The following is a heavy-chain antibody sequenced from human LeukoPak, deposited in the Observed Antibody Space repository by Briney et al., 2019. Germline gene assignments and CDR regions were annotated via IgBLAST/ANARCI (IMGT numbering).Heavy chain of an antibody. CDR3: ARGEVTTFSGDVFDM. V-gene: IGHV3-11*04. Sequence: GGSLRLSCAASGFTFSDYYMSWIRQAPGKELEWVSYISSSGSTIYYADSVKGRFTISRDNAKNSLYLQMNSLRAEDTAVYYCARGEVTTFSGDVFDMWGQGTMVTVSS. CDR1: GFTFSDYY. J-gene: IGHJ3*02. CDR2: ISSSGSTI. D-gene: IGHD4-17*01.